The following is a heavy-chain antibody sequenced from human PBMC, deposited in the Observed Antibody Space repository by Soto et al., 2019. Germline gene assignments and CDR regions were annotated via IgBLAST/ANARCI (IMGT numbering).Heavy chain of an antibody. V-gene: IGHV4-30-4*01. CDR3: ARAHSGFEGYYGMDV. CDR2: IYYSGST. D-gene: IGHD5-12*01. CDR1: GGSSSSGDYY. J-gene: IGHJ6*02. Sequence: SVTLSLTCTVSGGSSSSGDYYWSWIRQPPGKGLEWIGYIYYSGSTYYNPSLKSRVTISVDTSKNQFSLKLSSVTAADMAVYYCARAHSGFEGYYGMDVWGQGTTVNVSS.